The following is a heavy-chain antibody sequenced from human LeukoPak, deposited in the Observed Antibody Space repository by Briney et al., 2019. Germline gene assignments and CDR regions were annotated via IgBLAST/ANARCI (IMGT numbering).Heavy chain of an antibody. CDR2: IIPIFGTA. Sequence: TGGSLRLSCAASGFTFSSYAISWVRQAPGQGLEWMGGIIPIFGTANYAQKFQGRVTITADESTSTAYMELSSLRSEDTAVYYCARNRRSGEWLLSDFDYWGQGTLVTVSS. V-gene: IGHV1-69*01. J-gene: IGHJ4*02. D-gene: IGHD3-3*01. CDR1: GFTFSSYA. CDR3: ARNRRSGEWLLSDFDY.